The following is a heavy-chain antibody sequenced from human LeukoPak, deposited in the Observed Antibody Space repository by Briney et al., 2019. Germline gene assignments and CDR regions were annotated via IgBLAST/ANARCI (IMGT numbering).Heavy chain of an antibody. CDR3: ARPYYYDSSGYLF. D-gene: IGHD3-22*01. CDR1: GGSISSGSYY. J-gene: IGHJ4*02. Sequence: SETLSLTCTVSGGSISSGSYYWSWIRQPAGKGLEWIGRIYTSGSTNYNPSLKSRVTISVDTSKHQFSLKLSSVTAADTAVYYCARPYYYDSSGYLFWGQGTLVTVSS. CDR2: IYTSGST. V-gene: IGHV4-61*02.